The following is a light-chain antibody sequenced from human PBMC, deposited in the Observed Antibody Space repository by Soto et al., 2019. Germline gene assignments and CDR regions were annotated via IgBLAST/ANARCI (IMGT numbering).Light chain of an antibody. V-gene: IGKV1-6*01. CDR2: AAS. Sequence: AIQMTQSPSSLSASVGDRVSISCRASQGIRDDLGWYQQKPGKAPKLLIYAASSLQSGVPSRFSGSGSGTDFTLTISSLQPEDFATYYCLQDYNYPFTFGPGTKVDIK. CDR1: QGIRDD. J-gene: IGKJ3*01. CDR3: LQDYNYPFT.